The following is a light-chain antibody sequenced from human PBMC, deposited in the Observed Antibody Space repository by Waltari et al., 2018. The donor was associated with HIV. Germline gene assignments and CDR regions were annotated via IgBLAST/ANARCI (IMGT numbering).Light chain of an antibody. J-gene: IGKJ3*01. CDR1: QSVLFSSNNKNY. CDR2: WAS. Sequence: DIVMTQSPDSLAVSLGERATINCKSSQSVLFSSNNKNYLAWYQQKPGQPPKLLIDWASTRESGVPDRFSGSGSGTDFTLTISSLQAEDVAVYYCQQYYTTPWRFGPGTKVDIK. V-gene: IGKV4-1*01. CDR3: QQYYTTPWR.